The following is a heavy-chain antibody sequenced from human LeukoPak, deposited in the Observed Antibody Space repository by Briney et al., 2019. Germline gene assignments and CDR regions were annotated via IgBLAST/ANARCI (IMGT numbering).Heavy chain of an antibody. V-gene: IGHV3-23*01. CDR1: GFTFSSYA. J-gene: IGHJ4*02. CDR2: ISGSGGST. D-gene: IGHD3-9*01. Sequence: GGSLRLSCAASGFTFSSYATSWVRQAPGKGLEWVSAISGSGGSTYYADSVKGRFTISRDNSKNTLYLQMNSLRAEDTAVYYCAKASDYDILTGYVDYWGQGTLVTVSS. CDR3: AKASDYDILTGYVDY.